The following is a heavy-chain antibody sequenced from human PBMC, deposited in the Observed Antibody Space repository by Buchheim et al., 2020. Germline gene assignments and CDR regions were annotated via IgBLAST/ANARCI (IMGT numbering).Heavy chain of an antibody. V-gene: IGHV3-30*04. CDR1: GFTFSSYA. CDR3: ARDGYGSGSQFDY. D-gene: IGHD3-10*01. J-gene: IGHJ4*02. CDR2: ISYDGSNK. Sequence: QVQLVESGGGVVQPGRSLRLSCAASGFTFSSYAMHWVRQAPGKGLGWVAVISYDGSNKYYADSVKGRFTISRDNSKNTLYLQMNSLRAEDTAVYYCARDGYGSGSQFDYWGQGTL.